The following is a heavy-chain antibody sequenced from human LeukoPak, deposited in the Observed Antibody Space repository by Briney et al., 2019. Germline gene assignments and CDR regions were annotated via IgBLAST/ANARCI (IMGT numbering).Heavy chain of an antibody. CDR2: IYPGDSDT. D-gene: IGHD2-2*01. J-gene: IGHJ3*02. CDR1: GYSFTIYW. CDR3: ARRHCSSTSCPGAFDI. V-gene: IGHV5-51*01. Sequence: GESLKISCKASGYSFTIYWIGWVRQMPGKGLEWMGIIYPGDSDTRYSPSFQGQVTISADKSISTAYLQWSSLKASDTAMYYCARRHCSSTSCPGAFDIWGQGTMVTVSS.